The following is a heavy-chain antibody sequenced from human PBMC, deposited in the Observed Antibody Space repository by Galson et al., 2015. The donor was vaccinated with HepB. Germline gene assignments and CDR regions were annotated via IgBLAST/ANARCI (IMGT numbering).Heavy chain of an antibody. CDR3: ASSTSGYSFAFDI. Sequence: SVKVSCKASGYTFTSYDINWVRQATGQGLEWMGWMNPNSGNTGYAQKFQGRVTMTRNTSISTAYMELSSLRSEDTAVYYCASSTSGYSFAFDIWGQGTMVTVSS. J-gene: IGHJ3*02. CDR1: GYTFTSYD. CDR2: MNPNSGNT. D-gene: IGHD3-22*01. V-gene: IGHV1-8*01.